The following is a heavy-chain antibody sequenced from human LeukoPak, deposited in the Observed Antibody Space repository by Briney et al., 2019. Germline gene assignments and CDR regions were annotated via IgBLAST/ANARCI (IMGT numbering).Heavy chain of an antibody. Sequence: SETLSLTCIVSSDSITNTTYYWGWIRQSPGKGLEWIGSFYYIGKTYYNPSLKNRATISVDTSKNHFSLRLTSVTAADTAMYFYARQDGQDYDWLWGPFDYWGQGSLVTVSS. CDR2: FYYIGKT. J-gene: IGHJ4*02. CDR1: SDSITNTTYY. D-gene: IGHD3-9*01. CDR3: ARQDGQDYDWLWGPFDY. V-gene: IGHV4-39*01.